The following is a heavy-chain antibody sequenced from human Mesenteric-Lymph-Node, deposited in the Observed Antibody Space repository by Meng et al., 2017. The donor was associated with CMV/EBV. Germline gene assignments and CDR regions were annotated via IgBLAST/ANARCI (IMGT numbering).Heavy chain of an antibody. V-gene: IGHV3-30*02. D-gene: IGHD4-11*01. Sequence: GESLKISCAASGFTFSSYGMHWVRQAPGKGLEWVAFIRYDGSNKYYADSVKGRFTISRDNSKNTLYLQMSSLRGEDTAVYYCAKAPGGMYYSNSYFDYWGQGTLVTVSS. J-gene: IGHJ4*02. CDR1: GFTFSSYG. CDR3: AKAPGGMYYSNSYFDY. CDR2: IRYDGSNK.